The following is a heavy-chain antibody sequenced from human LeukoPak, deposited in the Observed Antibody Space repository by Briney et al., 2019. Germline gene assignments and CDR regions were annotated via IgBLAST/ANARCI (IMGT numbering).Heavy chain of an antibody. CDR3: ARAMGWATIYFDY. Sequence: SETLSLTCAVYGGSFSGYYWSWIRQPPGKGLEWIGEINHSGSTNYNPSLKSRVTISVDTSKNQFSLKLSSVTAADTAVYYCARAMGWATIYFDYWGQGTLVTVSS. D-gene: IGHD5-12*01. V-gene: IGHV4-34*01. CDR2: INHSGST. J-gene: IGHJ4*02. CDR1: GGSFSGYY.